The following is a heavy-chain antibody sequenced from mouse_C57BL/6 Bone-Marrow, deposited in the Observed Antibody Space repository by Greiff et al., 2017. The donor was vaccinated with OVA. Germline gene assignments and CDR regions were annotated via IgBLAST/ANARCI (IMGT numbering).Heavy chain of an antibody. CDR2: INPNNGGT. CDR3: ARYHYGSSYWYFDV. J-gene: IGHJ1*03. CDR1: GYTFTDYN. V-gene: IGHV1-18*01. Sequence: VQLQQSGPELVKPGASVKIPCKASGYTFTDYNMDWVKQSHGKSLEWIGDINPNNGGTIYNQKFKGKATLTVDKSSSTAYMELRSLTSEDTAVYYCARYHYGSSYWYFDVWGTGTTVTVSS. D-gene: IGHD1-1*01.